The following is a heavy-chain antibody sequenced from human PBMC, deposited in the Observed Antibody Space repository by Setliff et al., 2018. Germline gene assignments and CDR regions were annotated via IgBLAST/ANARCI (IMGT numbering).Heavy chain of an antibody. CDR1: GGSISSSNW. Sequence: SETLSLTCAVSGGSISSSNWWSWVRQPPGKGLEWIGEIYHSGSTNYNPSLKSRVTISVDKSKNQFSLKLSSVTAADTAVYYCAREGYSSLIGWFDPWGQGTLVTVS. D-gene: IGHD6-13*01. CDR2: IYHSGST. J-gene: IGHJ5*02. V-gene: IGHV4-4*02. CDR3: AREGYSSLIGWFDP.